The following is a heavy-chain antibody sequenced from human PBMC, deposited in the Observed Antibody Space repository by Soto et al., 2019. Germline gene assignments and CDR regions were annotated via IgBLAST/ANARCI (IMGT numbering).Heavy chain of an antibody. CDR1: GFTFGDHY. CDR2: IRNKAHSYST. Sequence: PGGSLRLSCAFSGFTFGDHYIDLVRQAPGKGLEWVGRIRNKAHSYSTTYAASVKGRLTISRDDSNNSVYLQMNSLKTEDTAVYYCARTIQPGTTTYFDSWGQGTLVTVSS. CDR3: ARTIQPGTTTYFDS. V-gene: IGHV3-72*01. D-gene: IGHD1-1*01. J-gene: IGHJ4*02.